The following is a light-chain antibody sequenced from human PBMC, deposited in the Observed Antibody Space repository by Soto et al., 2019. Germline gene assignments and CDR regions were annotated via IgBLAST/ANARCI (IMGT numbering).Light chain of an antibody. CDR2: GSF. CDR3: QQFNQWPLT. CDR1: QSVYSN. V-gene: IGKV3-15*01. J-gene: IGKJ4*01. Sequence: EIVMTQSPATLSVSPGERVTLSCRASQSVYSNLAWYQQKPGQAPRLLIHGSFTRVTGIPARFSGSGSGTEFTLTISSLQSEDFAVYYSQQFNQWPLTFGGGTKVEIK.